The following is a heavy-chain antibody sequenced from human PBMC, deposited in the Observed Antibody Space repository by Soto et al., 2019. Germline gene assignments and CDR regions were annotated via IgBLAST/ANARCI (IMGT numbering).Heavy chain of an antibody. J-gene: IGHJ3*01. CDR2: INHSGST. V-gene: IGHV4-34*01. Sequence: QVQLQQWGAGLLKPSETLSLTCAVYGGSFTDYYWTWIRQPPGKGLEWIGEINHSGSTNYNPSLKNRVTISLDTSKNQFSLEVNSVTAADTAVYFCARVRARLLSHAFDFWGQGTLVAVSS. CDR3: ARVRARLLSHAFDF. CDR1: GGSFTDYY. D-gene: IGHD3-16*02.